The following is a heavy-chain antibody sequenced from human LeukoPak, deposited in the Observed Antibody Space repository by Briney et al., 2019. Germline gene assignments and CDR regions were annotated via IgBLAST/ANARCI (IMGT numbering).Heavy chain of an antibody. CDR3: AELGITMIGGV. D-gene: IGHD3-10*02. J-gene: IGHJ6*04. CDR1: GFTFSSYS. CDR2: ISDSGDST. Sequence: GGSLRLSCAASGFTFSSYSVNWVRQAPGKGLQWVSSISDSGDSTYYADSVKGRFTISRDNAKNSLYLQMNSLRAEDTAVYYCAELGITMIGGVWGKGTTVTISS. V-gene: IGHV3-21*01.